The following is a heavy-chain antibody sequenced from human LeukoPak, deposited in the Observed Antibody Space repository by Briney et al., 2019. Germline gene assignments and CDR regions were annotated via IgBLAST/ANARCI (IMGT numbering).Heavy chain of an antibody. V-gene: IGHV3-21*01. CDR2: ITSSSTYT. D-gene: IGHD2-8*02. Sequence: GGSLRLSCAASGFSFSSYNMNWVRQTPGKGLEWVSSITSSSTYTFYADSVKGRFTISRDNARSSLYLQMNSLRAEDTAVYYCARLVNNIWGQGTMVTVSS. CDR3: ARLVNNI. CDR1: GFSFSSYN. J-gene: IGHJ3*02.